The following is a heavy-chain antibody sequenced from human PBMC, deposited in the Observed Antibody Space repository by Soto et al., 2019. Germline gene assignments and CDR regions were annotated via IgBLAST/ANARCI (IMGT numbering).Heavy chain of an antibody. CDR3: TSNYDILTGYESGIDD. Sequence: EVQLVESGGGLVQPGGSLKLSCAASGFTFSGSAMHWVRQASGQGLEWVGRIRSKANSYATAYAASVKGRFTISRDDSKNTAYLQMNSLKTEDTAVNYCTSNYDILTGYESGIDDWRQGTLVTVSS. CDR2: IRSKANSYAT. CDR1: GFTFSGSA. D-gene: IGHD3-9*01. J-gene: IGHJ4*02. V-gene: IGHV3-73*01.